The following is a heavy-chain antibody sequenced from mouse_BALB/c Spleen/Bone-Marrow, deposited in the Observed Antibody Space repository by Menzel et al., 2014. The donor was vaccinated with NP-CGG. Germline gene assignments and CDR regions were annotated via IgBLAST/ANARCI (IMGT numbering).Heavy chain of an antibody. J-gene: IGHJ3*01. CDR1: GFNIKDTY. CDR3: AAYYRYLAWFAY. V-gene: IGHV14-3*02. CDR2: IDPANGNT. Sequence: EVQLQQSGAELVKPGASVKLSCTASGFNIKDTYMHWVKQRPEQGLEWIGRIDPANGNTKYDPKFQGKATITADTSSNAAYLQLSSLTSEDTAVYYCAAYYRYLAWFAYWGQATLVTVSA. D-gene: IGHD2-14*01.